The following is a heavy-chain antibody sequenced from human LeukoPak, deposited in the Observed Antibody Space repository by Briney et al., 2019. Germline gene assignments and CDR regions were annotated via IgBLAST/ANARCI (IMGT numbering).Heavy chain of an antibody. J-gene: IGHJ4*02. V-gene: IGHV3-53*01. Sequence: GGSLRLSCAASGFTVSSNYMSWVRQAPGKGPEWVSVIYSGGSTDYADSVKGRFTISRDNSKNTLYLQMNSLRAEDTAVYYCALQNDSIPFDYWGQGTLVTVSS. CDR2: IYSGGST. CDR3: ALQNDSIPFDY. D-gene: IGHD3-22*01. CDR1: GFTVSSNY.